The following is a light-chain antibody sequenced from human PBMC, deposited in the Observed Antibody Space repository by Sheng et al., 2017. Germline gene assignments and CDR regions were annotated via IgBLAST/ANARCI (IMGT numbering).Light chain of an antibody. J-gene: IGKJ2*03. V-gene: IGKV1-17*03. CDR1: QGITNY. Sequence: DIQMTQSPSAMSASVGDRVTITCRASQGITNYLTWFQQKPGTVPKRLIYAASSLQSGVPSRFSGSRSGTEFTLTISNLQPDDFATYYCQQYVRFYSFAQGTKLETK. CDR3: QQYVRFYS. CDR2: AAS.